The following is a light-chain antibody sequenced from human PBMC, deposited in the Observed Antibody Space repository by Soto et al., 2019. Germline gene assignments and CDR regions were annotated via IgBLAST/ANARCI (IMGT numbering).Light chain of an antibody. J-gene: IGKJ1*01. V-gene: IGKV3-20*01. CDR3: QQYRSSPRT. CDR2: AAS. Sequence: EIVLTQSPGTLSLSPGERATLSCRASQTVSSNYLAWYQKTPGQAPRLLIYAASSRATGIPDRFSGSGSGTDFTLTISRLEPEDFAVYYCQQYRSSPRTFGQGTKVEIK. CDR1: QTVSSNY.